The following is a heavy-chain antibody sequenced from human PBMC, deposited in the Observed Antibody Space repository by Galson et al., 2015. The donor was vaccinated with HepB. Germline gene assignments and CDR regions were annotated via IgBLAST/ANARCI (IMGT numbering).Heavy chain of an antibody. CDR2: ISTYNGKT. J-gene: IGHJ4*02. CDR1: GYTFISYN. Sequence: SVKVSCKASGYTFISYNISWVRQAPGQGLEWMGWISTYNGKTNYAQNVQGRVTMTTDTSTSTAYMELRSPRSDDTAIYYCARDVDIAVAGPVGYWGQGTLVTVSS. V-gene: IGHV1-18*01. CDR3: ARDVDIAVAGPVGY. D-gene: IGHD6-19*01.